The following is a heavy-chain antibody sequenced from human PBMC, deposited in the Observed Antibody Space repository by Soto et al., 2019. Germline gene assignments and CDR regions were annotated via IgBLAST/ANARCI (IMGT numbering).Heavy chain of an antibody. V-gene: IGHV3-48*03. D-gene: IGHD5-18*01. J-gene: IGHJ4*02. CDR2: ISSSGSTI. Sequence: GGSLRLSCAASGFTFSSYEMNWVRQAPGKGLEWVSYISSSGSTIYYADSVKGRFTISRDNAKNSLYLQMNSLRAEDTAVYYCASLVDTAMVTDVTDYWGQGTLVTVSS. CDR1: GFTFSSYE. CDR3: ASLVDTAMVTDVTDY.